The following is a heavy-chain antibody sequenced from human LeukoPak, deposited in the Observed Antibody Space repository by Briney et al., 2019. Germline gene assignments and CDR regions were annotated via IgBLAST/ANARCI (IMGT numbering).Heavy chain of an antibody. CDR3: ARGPGDDSSGYSVEYFQH. V-gene: IGHV3-74*01. J-gene: IGHJ1*01. CDR2: INSDGSTT. CDR1: GFTFSSYW. Sequence: GGSLRLSCAASGFTFSSYWMHWVRQAPGKGLVWVSRINSDGSTTSYADSVKGRFTISRDNAKNTLYLQMNSLRAEDTAVYYCARGPGDDSSGYSVEYFQHWGQGTLVTVSS. D-gene: IGHD3-22*01.